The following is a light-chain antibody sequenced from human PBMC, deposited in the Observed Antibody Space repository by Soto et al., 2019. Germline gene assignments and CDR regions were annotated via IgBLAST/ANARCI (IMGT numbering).Light chain of an antibody. Sequence: DIQMTQSPSTLSASVGDRVTITCRASQSISSWLAWYQQKPGKAPKLLIYDASSLESGVPSRFSGSGSGTEFTLTITTLQHEDFATYFCQQNFIKPWTFGQGTKVVI. CDR3: QQNFIKPWT. J-gene: IGKJ1*01. V-gene: IGKV1-5*01. CDR1: QSISSW. CDR2: DAS.